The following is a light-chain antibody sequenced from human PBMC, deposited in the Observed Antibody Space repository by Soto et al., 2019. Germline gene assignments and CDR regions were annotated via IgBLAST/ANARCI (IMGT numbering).Light chain of an antibody. Sequence: QSVLTQPPSASGTPGQRVTICCSGSSSNIGSNYVYWYQQLPGTAPKLLIYRNNQRPSGVPDRFSGSKSGTSASLAISGLRSEDEADYYCAAWDDSLSGPVFGGGTQLTV. J-gene: IGLJ7*01. V-gene: IGLV1-47*01. CDR3: AAWDDSLSGPV. CDR2: RNN. CDR1: SSNIGSNY.